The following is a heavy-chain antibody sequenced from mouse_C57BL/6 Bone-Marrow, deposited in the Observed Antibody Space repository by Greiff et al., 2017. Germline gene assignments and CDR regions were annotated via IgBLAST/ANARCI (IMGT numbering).Heavy chain of an antibody. CDR3: ASSAQATSYFDY. Sequence: QVQLQQPGAELVKPGASVKLSCKASGYTFTSYWMHWVQQRPGPGLEWIGMIHPNSGSTNYNEKFKSKATLTVDKSSSTAYMQISSLTSEDSAVYYCASSAQATSYFDYWGQGTTLTVSS. V-gene: IGHV1-64*01. CDR2: IHPNSGST. CDR1: GYTFTSYW. D-gene: IGHD3-2*02. J-gene: IGHJ2*01.